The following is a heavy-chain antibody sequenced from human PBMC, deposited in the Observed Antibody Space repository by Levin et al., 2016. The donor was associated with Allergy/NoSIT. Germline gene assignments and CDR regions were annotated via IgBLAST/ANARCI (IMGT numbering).Heavy chain of an antibody. CDR3: QFTGFGKLLQWPDVPYFDY. CDR2: IKSSSEGATT. CDR1: GFTFGDAW. Sequence: GESLKISCVASGFTFGDAWMTWVRQSPRKGLEWVGRIKSSSEGATTEDAAPVKGRFIISRDDSKNTLYLQMNSLKTEDTAVYYCQFTGFGKLLQWPDVPYFDYWGQGTLVTVSS. J-gene: IGHJ4*02. D-gene: IGHD3-10*01. V-gene: IGHV3-15*01.